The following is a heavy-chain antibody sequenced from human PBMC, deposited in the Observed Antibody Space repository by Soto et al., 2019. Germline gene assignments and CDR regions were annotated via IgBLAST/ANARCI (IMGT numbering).Heavy chain of an antibody. CDR3: ARLSYGDYVGFDP. D-gene: IGHD4-17*01. V-gene: IGHV4-59*08. J-gene: IGHJ5*02. CDR2: IYYSGST. CDR1: GDSISSYY. Sequence: QVQLQESGPGLVKPSETLSLTCTVSGDSISSYYWSWIRQPPGKGLEWIGYIYYSGSTNYNPSLKSRPPLSVDTSKAQFPLKLSFVTAADTAVYSWARLSYGDYVGFDPWGQGTLVTVSS.